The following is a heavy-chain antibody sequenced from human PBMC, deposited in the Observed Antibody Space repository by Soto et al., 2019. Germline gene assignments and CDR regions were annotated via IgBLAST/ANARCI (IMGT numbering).Heavy chain of an antibody. CDR2: ISGSGGST. CDR1: GFTFSSYA. CDR3: AKDLVRRKTPPTLLWFGELRC. Sequence: GGSLRLSCAASGFTFSSYAMSWVRQAPGKGLEWVSAISGSGGSTYYADSVKGRFTISRDNSKNTLYLQMNSLRAEDTAVYYCAKDLVRRKTPPTLLWFGELRCWGQGTLVTVSS. J-gene: IGHJ4*02. V-gene: IGHV3-23*01. D-gene: IGHD3-10*01.